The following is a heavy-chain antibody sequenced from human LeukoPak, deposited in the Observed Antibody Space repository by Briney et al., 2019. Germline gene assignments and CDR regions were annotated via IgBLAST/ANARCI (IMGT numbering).Heavy chain of an antibody. D-gene: IGHD3-3*01. CDR3: AKAYYDFWSGYWDNWFDP. J-gene: IGHJ5*02. CDR2: ISVSGNT. Sequence: GGSLRLSCAASGFTLSSYAMSWVRQAPGKGLEWVSAISVSGNTYHADSVKGRFTISRDSSKNTLYLQMNSLRAEDTAVYYCAKAYYDFWSGYWDNWFDPWGQGTLVTVSS. V-gene: IGHV3-23*01. CDR1: GFTLSSYA.